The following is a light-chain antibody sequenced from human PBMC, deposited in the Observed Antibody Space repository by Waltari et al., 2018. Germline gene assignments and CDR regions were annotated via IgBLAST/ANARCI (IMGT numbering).Light chain of an antibody. Sequence: EIVLTQSPVTLSLSPGERATLSCRTSQSISRFLVWYQQKPGQAPRLLMYDVSNRATGTPARFSGSGSETDFTLTISSLEAEDFAVYYCQQRYNWPRTFGQGTKVEIK. CDR2: DVS. J-gene: IGKJ1*01. CDR1: QSISRF. CDR3: QQRYNWPRT. V-gene: IGKV3-11*01.